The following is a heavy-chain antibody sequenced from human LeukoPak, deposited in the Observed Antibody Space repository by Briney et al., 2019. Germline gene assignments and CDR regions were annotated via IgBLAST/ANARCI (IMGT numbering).Heavy chain of an antibody. J-gene: IGHJ3*02. CDR3: ARRSKRDGYNFMRPAPGAHHDAFDI. CDR2: IYYSGST. Sequence: SQTLSLTCTVSGGSISSGGYYWSWLRQHPGKGLEWIGYIYYSGSTYYNPSLKSRVTISVDTSKNQFSLKLSSVTAADTAVYYCARRSKRDGYNFMRPAPGAHHDAFDIWGQGTMVTVSS. D-gene: IGHD5-12*01. CDR1: GGSISSGGYY. V-gene: IGHV4-31*03.